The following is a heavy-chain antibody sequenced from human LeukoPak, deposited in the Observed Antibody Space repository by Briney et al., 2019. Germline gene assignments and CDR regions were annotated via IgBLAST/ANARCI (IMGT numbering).Heavy chain of an antibody. Sequence: GGSLRLSCAASGFTFSTYSMSWVRQAPGKGLEWVSAISGSGGSTYYADSVKGRFTISRDNSKNTLYLQMNSLRAEDTAVYYCAKEGGSSWYNWFDPWGQGTLVTVSS. CDR3: AKEGGSSWYNWFDP. D-gene: IGHD6-13*01. CDR1: GFTFSTYS. CDR2: ISGSGGST. J-gene: IGHJ5*02. V-gene: IGHV3-23*01.